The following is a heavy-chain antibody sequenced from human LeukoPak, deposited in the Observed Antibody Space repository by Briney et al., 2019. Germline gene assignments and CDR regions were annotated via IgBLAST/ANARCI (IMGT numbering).Heavy chain of an antibody. V-gene: IGHV4-59*01. CDR1: GGSISSYY. CDR2: IYYSGST. D-gene: IGHD6-13*01. J-gene: IGHJ6*03. CDR3: ARVGSSTWYGYYYYYMDV. Sequence: SETLSLTFTDSGGSISSYYWSWIRQPPGKGLEWIGYIYYSGSTNYNPSLKSRVTISVDTSKNQFSLKLSSVTAADTAVYYCARVGSSTWYGYYYYYMDVWGKGTTVTISS.